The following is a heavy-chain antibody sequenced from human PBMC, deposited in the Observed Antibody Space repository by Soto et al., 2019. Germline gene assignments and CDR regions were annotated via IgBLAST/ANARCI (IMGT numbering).Heavy chain of an antibody. D-gene: IGHD3-10*01. CDR1: GGSISNSHYY. V-gene: IGHV4-39*01. J-gene: IGHJ6*04. CDR2: VYFSGST. Sequence: QLQLQESGPGLVKPSETLSLTCAVSGGSISNSHYYWGWIRQPPGKGLEWVGSVYFSGSTYYHPTLKSRLTISVDTSKNQFSLNLSSVTAADTAIYYCARQKNLLWFFDGWGKGTTVTVSS. CDR3: ARQKNLLWFFDG.